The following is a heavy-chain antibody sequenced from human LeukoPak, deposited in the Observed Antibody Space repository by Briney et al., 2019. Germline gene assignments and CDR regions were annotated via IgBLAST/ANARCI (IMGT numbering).Heavy chain of an antibody. Sequence: GASVKVSCKASGYTFTSYYMHWVRQAPGQGLEWMGIINPSGGSTSYAQKFQGRVTMTRDMSTSTVYMELSSLRAEDTAVYYCARSDGYFDWLLSFDYWGQGTLVTVSS. CDR2: INPSGGST. CDR1: GYTFTSYY. V-gene: IGHV1-46*01. D-gene: IGHD3-9*01. CDR3: ARSDGYFDWLLSFDY. J-gene: IGHJ4*02.